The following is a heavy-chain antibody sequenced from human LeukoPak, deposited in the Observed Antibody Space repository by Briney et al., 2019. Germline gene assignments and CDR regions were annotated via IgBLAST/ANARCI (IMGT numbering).Heavy chain of an antibody. CDR2: ISSSRSYI. Sequence: GGSLRLSCAASGFTFSSYSMNWVRQAPGKGLEWVSSISSSRSYIYYADSVKGRFTISRDNAKNTLYLQMNSLRAEDTAVYYCARGSTQYSSGWYGLDYWGQGTLVTVSS. CDR3: ARGSTQYSSGWYGLDY. D-gene: IGHD6-19*01. V-gene: IGHV3-21*01. J-gene: IGHJ4*02. CDR1: GFTFSSYS.